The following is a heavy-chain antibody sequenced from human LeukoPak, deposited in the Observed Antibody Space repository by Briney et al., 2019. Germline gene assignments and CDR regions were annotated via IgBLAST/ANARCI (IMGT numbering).Heavy chain of an antibody. CDR2: IYYSGST. CDR1: GGSISSYY. V-gene: IGHV4-59*01. Sequence: SETLSLTCTVSGGSISSYYWSWLRQPPGKGLEWIGYIYYSGSTNYNPSLKSRVTVSVDTSKNQFSLKLSSVTAADTAVYYCARGNGWYSPFDYWGQGTLVTVSS. CDR3: ARGNGWYSPFDY. J-gene: IGHJ4*02. D-gene: IGHD6-19*01.